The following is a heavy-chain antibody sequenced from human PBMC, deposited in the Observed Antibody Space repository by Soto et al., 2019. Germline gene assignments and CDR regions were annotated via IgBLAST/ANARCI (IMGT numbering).Heavy chain of an antibody. CDR2: ISVTGEST. V-gene: IGHV3-23*01. Sequence: GGSLRLSCAASGFTFTKYVMSWVRQAPGKGLEWVSAISVTGESTYYADSVKGRLTISRDNSKNTLYLQMNSLRAEDTAIYYCAKDRYGDSPIDSWGQGTLVTVSS. CDR1: GFTFTKYV. J-gene: IGHJ4*02. CDR3: AKDRYGDSPIDS. D-gene: IGHD4-17*01.